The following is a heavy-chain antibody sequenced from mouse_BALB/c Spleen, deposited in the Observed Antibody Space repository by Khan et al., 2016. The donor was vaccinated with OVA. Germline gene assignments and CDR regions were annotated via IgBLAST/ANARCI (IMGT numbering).Heavy chain of an antibody. D-gene: IGHD1-1*01. CDR3: ASSVTITTVVATDFDY. CDR2: ISYSGRT. J-gene: IGHJ2*01. V-gene: IGHV3-2*02. CDR1: GYSITSDYA. Sequence: EVQLQESGPGLVKPSQSLSLTCTVTGYSITSDYAWNWIRQFPGNKLEWMGYISYSGRTSYNPSLKSRISITRDTSKNQFFLQLNSVTTEDTAPYYCASSVTITTVVATDFDYWGQGTTLTVSS.